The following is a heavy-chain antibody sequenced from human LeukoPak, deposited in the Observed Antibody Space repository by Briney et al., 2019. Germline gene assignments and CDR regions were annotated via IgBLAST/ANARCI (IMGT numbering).Heavy chain of an antibody. CDR1: GGSISSGSYY. D-gene: IGHD6-25*01. Sequence: SSQTLSLTCTVSGGSISSGSYYWSWIRQPPGKGLEWIGSIYSSGSTYYNSSLKSRVTISIDTSKNQVSLKMSSVTAADTAVYYCAKSGGYGLIDYWGQGTLVTVSS. J-gene: IGHJ4*01. CDR3: AKSGGYGLIDY. V-gene: IGHV4-39*01. CDR2: IYSSGST.